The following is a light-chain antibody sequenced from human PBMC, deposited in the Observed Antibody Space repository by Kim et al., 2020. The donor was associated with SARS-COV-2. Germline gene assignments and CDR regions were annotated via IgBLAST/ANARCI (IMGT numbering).Light chain of an antibody. CDR3: QQRQRKQREYN. CDR1: QWISNY. V-gene: IGKV1-39*01. CDR2: AAS. Sequence: DIQMTQSPSSLSASVGDRVTITCRASQWISNYLKWYQQKPGKAPKLLIYAASTLQSGVPSRFSGSGFGTDFTLTISSLQPEDVATYCCQQRQRKQREYNFGQGTKV. J-gene: IGKJ2*01.